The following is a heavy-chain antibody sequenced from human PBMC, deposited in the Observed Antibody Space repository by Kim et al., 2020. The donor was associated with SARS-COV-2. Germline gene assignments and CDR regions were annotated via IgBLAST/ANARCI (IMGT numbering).Heavy chain of an antibody. J-gene: IGHJ4*02. Sequence: SPSFQGQVTISADKSISTAYLQWSSLKASDTAMYYCAIPRAYYGGSPFDYWGQGTLVTVSS. D-gene: IGHD2-15*01. V-gene: IGHV5-51*01. CDR3: AIPRAYYGGSPFDY.